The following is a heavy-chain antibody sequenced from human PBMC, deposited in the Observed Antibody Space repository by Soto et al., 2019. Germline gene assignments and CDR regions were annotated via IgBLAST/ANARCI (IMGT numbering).Heavy chain of an antibody. D-gene: IGHD2-15*01. V-gene: IGHV4-4*02. CDR3: ARAVVGGNFDS. CDR2: IHHSGSI. Sequence: QVQLQESGPGLVKPSGTLSLTCAVSGGSISSSNWWSWVRQSPGKGLAWIGEIHHSGSINYNPSLQSRVNISVDKSKKQCSLKLSSVTAADTAVYYCARAVVGGNFDSWGQGTLVTVSS. J-gene: IGHJ4*02. CDR1: GGSISSSNW.